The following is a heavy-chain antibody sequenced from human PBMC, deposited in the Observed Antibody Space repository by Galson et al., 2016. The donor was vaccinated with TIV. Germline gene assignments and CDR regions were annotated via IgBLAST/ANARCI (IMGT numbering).Heavy chain of an antibody. D-gene: IGHD1-26*01. J-gene: IGHJ6*02. CDR1: GGTFNKYA. CDR3: VRGRGATTYYQYGMDV. CDR2: IIPIFRTS. Sequence: SVKVSCKASGGTFNKYAISWVRQAPGQGLEWMGGIIPIFRTSRYAQKFQGRVTITADEYMSTVDMELSSLSSEDTAVYYCVRGRGATTYYQYGMDVWGQGTTVTVSS. V-gene: IGHV1-69*13.